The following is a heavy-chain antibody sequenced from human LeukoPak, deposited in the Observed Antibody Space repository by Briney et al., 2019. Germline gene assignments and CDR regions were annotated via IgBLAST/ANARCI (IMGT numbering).Heavy chain of an antibody. J-gene: IGHJ4*02. Sequence: GGSLRLSCAASGFTFSSYAMSWVRQAPGKGLEWVANIKQDGSEKYYVDSVKGRFTISRDNAKNSLYLQMNSLRAEDTAVYYCARGYDSSGFDYWGQGTLVTVSS. D-gene: IGHD3-22*01. V-gene: IGHV3-7*04. CDR3: ARGYDSSGFDY. CDR1: GFTFSSYA. CDR2: IKQDGSEK.